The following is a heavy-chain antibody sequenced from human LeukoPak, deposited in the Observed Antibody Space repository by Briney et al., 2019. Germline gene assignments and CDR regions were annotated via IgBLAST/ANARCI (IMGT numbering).Heavy chain of an antibody. J-gene: IGHJ3*02. CDR1: GGSFSGYY. Sequence: SETLSLTCAVYGGSFSGYYWSWIRQPPGKGLEWIGEINHSGSTNYNPSLKSRVTISVDTFKNQFSLKLSSVTAADTAVYYCARAPSRLRGSSRAFDIWGQGTIVTVSS. V-gene: IGHV4-34*01. CDR3: ARAPSRLRGSSRAFDI. D-gene: IGHD1-26*01. CDR2: INHSGST.